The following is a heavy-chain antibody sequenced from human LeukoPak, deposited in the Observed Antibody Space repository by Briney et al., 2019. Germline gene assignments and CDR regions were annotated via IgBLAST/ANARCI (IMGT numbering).Heavy chain of an antibody. V-gene: IGHV3-23*01. J-gene: IGHJ5*02. CDR3: AKDRRYCSSTSCAIVWFDP. Sequence: GSLRLSCAASGFTFSSYAMSWVRQAPGKGLEWVSAISGSGGSTYYADSVKGRFTISRDNSKNTLYLQMNSLRAEDTAVYYCAKDRRYCSSTSCAIVWFDPWGQGTLVTVSS. CDR2: ISGSGGST. D-gene: IGHD2-2*01. CDR1: GFTFSSYA.